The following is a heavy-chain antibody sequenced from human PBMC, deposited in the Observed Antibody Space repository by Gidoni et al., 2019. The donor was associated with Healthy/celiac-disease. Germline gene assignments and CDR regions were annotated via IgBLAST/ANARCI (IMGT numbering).Heavy chain of an antibody. CDR1: GFTFGAYA. CDR2: IRSKAYGGTT. Sequence: EVQLVESGGGLVQPGRSLRLSCTASGFTFGAYAMSWVRQAPGKGLEWVGFIRSKAYGGTTEYAASVKGRFTISRDDSKSIAYLQMNSLKTEDTAVYYCTRVWGQAAIPERFDPWGQGTLVTVSS. CDR3: TRVWGQAAIPERFDP. D-gene: IGHD2-2*02. V-gene: IGHV3-49*04. J-gene: IGHJ5*02.